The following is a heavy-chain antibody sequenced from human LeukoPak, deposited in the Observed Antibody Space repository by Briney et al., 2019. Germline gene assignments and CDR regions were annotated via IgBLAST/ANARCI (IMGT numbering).Heavy chain of an antibody. CDR3: ARDRGYSYGYWYFDL. V-gene: IGHV4-4*07. CDR2: IYTSGSG. CDR1: GASISIYY. J-gene: IGHJ2*01. Sequence: SETLSLTCTVSGASISIYYWSWIRQPAGKGLEWIGRIYTSGSGNYSPSLKSRVTMSVDTSKNQFSLKLSSVTAADTDVYYCARDRGYSYGYWYFDLWGRGTLVTVSS. D-gene: IGHD5-18*01.